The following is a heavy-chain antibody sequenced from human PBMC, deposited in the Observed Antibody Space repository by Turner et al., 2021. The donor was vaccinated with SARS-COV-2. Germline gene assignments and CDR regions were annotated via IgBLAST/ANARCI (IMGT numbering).Heavy chain of an antibody. Sequence: QVQLVESGGGWFQPGRPLRLPCAPSGFPFGGYGMHWVRQAPGKGLEWVAVIWYDGSNKYYADSVKGRFTISRDNSKNTLYLQMNSLRAEDTAVYYCARDLEGAMVTYYYGMDVWGQGTTVTVSS. J-gene: IGHJ6*02. CDR2: IWYDGSNK. CDR1: GFPFGGYG. CDR3: ARDLEGAMVTYYYGMDV. V-gene: IGHV3-33*08. D-gene: IGHD5-18*01.